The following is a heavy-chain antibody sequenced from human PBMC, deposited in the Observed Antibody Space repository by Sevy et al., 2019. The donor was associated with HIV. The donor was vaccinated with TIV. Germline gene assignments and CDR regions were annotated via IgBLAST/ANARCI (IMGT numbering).Heavy chain of an antibody. J-gene: IGHJ5*02. CDR1: GFTFDDYA. V-gene: IGHV3-9*01. CDR2: ISWNSGSI. Sequence: GGSLRLSCAASGFTFDDYAMHWVRQAPGKGLEWVSGISWNSGSIDYADSVKGRFTISRDNAKNSLYLQMNSRRAEDTALYYCAKGGGQWLADNWFDPWGQGTLVTVSS. CDR3: AKGGGQWLADNWFDP. D-gene: IGHD6-19*01.